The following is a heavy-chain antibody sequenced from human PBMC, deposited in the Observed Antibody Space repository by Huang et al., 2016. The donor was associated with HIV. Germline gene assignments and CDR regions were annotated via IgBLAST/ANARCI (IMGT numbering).Heavy chain of an antibody. J-gene: IGHJ4*02. CDR3: ARDPRIQSWLNFFDY. D-gene: IGHD3-22*01. Sequence: EVQLVESGGGLVQPGGSLRLSCAASGFRISSCWMHWVRQAPGKGLVWVSRINSDGSSTSYADSVKGRFTISRDNAKNTLYLQMNSLRAEDTAVYYCARDPRIQSWLNFFDYWGQGTLVSVSS. CDR1: GFRISSCW. CDR2: INSDGSST. V-gene: IGHV3-74*01.